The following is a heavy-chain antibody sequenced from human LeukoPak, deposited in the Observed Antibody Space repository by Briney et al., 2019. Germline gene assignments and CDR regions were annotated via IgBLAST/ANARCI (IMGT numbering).Heavy chain of an antibody. D-gene: IGHD3-22*01. CDR1: GYTFTSYG. CDR3: ARDQKVTMIVVVSPTLDHQNDAFDI. Sequence: ASVKVSCKASGYTFTSYGISWVRQAPGQGLEWMGWISAYNGNTNYAQKLQGRVTMTTDTSTSTAYMELRSLRSDDTAVYYCARDQKVTMIVVVSPTLDHQNDAFDIWGQGTMATVSS. CDR2: ISAYNGNT. J-gene: IGHJ3*02. V-gene: IGHV1-18*01.